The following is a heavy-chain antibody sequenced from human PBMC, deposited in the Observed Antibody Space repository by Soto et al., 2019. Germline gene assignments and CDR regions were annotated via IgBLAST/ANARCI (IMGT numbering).Heavy chain of an antibody. Sequence: GGSLRLSCAASGFTVSSNYMSWVRQAPGKGLEWVSVIYSGGSTYYADSVKGRFTISRDNSKNTLYLQMNRLRTEDTAVYYCARDGPHYYGSGSYRPLDVWGQGTTVTVSS. V-gene: IGHV3-53*01. CDR3: ARDGPHYYGSGSYRPLDV. CDR1: GFTVSSNY. D-gene: IGHD3-10*01. J-gene: IGHJ6*02. CDR2: IYSGGST.